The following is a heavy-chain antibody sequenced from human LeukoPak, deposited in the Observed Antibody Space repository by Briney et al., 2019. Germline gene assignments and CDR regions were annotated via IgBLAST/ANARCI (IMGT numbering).Heavy chain of an antibody. CDR3: ARVVLGFSSGWLRGVPNYFDY. D-gene: IGHD6-19*01. Sequence: SETLSLTCAVYAGSFNDYYWTWIRQPPGKGLEWIGEIDHRGRSTYNPSLKSRVTISVDTSKNQFSLKLSSVTAADTAVYFCARVVLGFSSGWLRGVPNYFDYWGQGTLVTVSS. V-gene: IGHV4-34*01. CDR2: IDHRGRS. CDR1: AGSFNDYY. J-gene: IGHJ4*02.